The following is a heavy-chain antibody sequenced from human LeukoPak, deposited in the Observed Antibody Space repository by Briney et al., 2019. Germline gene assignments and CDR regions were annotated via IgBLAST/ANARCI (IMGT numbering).Heavy chain of an antibody. J-gene: IGHJ3*02. CDR2: IRYDGSNK. D-gene: IGHD2-2*01. CDR1: GFTFSSYG. V-gene: IGHV3-30*02. CDR3: AKDLPPLYCSSISCSPFDAFDI. Sequence: PGGSLRLSCAASGFTFSSYGMHWVRQAPGKGLEWVAFIRYDGSNKYYADSVKGRFTISRDNSKNTLYLQMNSLRAEDTAVYYCAKDLPPLYCSSISCSPFDAFDIWGQGTMVTVSS.